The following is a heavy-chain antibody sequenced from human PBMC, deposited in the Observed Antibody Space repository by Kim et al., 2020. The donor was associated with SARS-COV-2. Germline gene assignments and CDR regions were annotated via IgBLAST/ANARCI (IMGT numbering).Heavy chain of an antibody. Sequence: ASVKVSCKASGYRFTYYAMHWVRQAPGQRLEWMGWINADNGKSQYSQKFQGRVTITRDTSATTADMELSSLRSEDTAIYYCARVGHYSYAVDVWGQGTTVTVSS. CDR3: ARVGHYSYAVDV. V-gene: IGHV1-3*01. CDR1: GYRFTYYA. D-gene: IGHD3-10*01. CDR2: INADNGKS. J-gene: IGHJ6*02.